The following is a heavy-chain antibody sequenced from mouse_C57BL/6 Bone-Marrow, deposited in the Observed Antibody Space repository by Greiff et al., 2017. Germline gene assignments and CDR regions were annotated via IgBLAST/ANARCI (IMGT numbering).Heavy chain of an antibody. Sequence: VQLQQPGAELVKPGASVTMSCKASGYTFTSYWITWVKQTPGQGLEWIGAIYPGSGSPTYNEKFKSKATLTVDTSSSTAYMQLSSLTSEDSAVYYCAREDIYYEYRGFADWGQGTLVTVSA. J-gene: IGHJ3*01. CDR1: GYTFTSYW. V-gene: IGHV1-55*01. CDR3: AREDIYYEYRGFAD. CDR2: IYPGSGSP. D-gene: IGHD2-4*01.